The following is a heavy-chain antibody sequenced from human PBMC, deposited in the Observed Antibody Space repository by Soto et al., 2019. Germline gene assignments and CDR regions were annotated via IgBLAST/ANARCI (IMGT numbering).Heavy chain of an antibody. Sequence: ASVKVSCKVSGYTLTELSMHWVRQAPGKGLEWMGGFDPEDGETIYAQKFQGRVTMTEDTSTDTAYMELSSLRSEYTAVYYCATERRDYDILTGYFMLFDYWGQGTLVTVSS. J-gene: IGHJ4*02. CDR2: FDPEDGET. V-gene: IGHV1-24*01. CDR1: GYTLTELS. D-gene: IGHD3-9*01. CDR3: ATERRDYDILTGYFMLFDY.